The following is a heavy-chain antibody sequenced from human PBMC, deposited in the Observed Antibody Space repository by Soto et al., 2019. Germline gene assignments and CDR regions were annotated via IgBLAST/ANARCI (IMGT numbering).Heavy chain of an antibody. CDR2: IYYSGST. V-gene: IGHV4-31*03. J-gene: IGHJ2*01. CDR1: GGSISSGGYY. CDR3: ARGGFDYAPGNLYFDL. Sequence: QVQLQESGPGLVKPSQTLSLTCTVSGGSISSGGYYWSWIRQHPGKGLEWIGYIYYSGSTYYNPSLKSRVTISVDTSKNQFSLKLSSVTAADTAVYYCARGGFDYAPGNLYFDLWGRGTLVTVSS. D-gene: IGHD4-17*01.